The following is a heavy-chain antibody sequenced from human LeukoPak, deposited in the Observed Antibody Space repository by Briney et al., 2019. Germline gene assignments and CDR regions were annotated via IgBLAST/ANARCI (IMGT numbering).Heavy chain of an antibody. Sequence: PSETLSLTCTVSGGSISSYYWSWIRQPPGKGLEWIGYIYYSGSTNYNPSLKSRVTISVDTSKNQFSLKLSSVTAADTAVYYCARAHDFWSGYYIRGAFDIWGQGTMVTVSS. CDR2: IYYSGST. CDR3: ARAHDFWSGYYIRGAFDI. D-gene: IGHD3-3*01. J-gene: IGHJ3*02. V-gene: IGHV4-59*01. CDR1: GGSISSYY.